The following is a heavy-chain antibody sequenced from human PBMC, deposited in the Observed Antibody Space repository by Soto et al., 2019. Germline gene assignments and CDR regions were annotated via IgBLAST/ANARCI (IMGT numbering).Heavy chain of an antibody. J-gene: IGHJ3*02. CDR3: ARFLSSGYDFSDDAFDI. CDR1: GYTFTSYD. Sequence: GASVKVSCKASGYTFTSYDINWVRQATGQGLEWMGWMNPNSGNTGYAQKFQGRVTMTRNTSISTAYKELSSLRSEDTAVYYSARFLSSGYDFSDDAFDIWGQGTMVTVSS. CDR2: MNPNSGNT. V-gene: IGHV1-8*01. D-gene: IGHD5-12*01.